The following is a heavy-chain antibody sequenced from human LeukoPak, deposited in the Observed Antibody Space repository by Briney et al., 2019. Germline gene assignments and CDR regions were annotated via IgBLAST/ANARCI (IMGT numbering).Heavy chain of an antibody. J-gene: IGHJ4*02. CDR2: ISYDGSNK. D-gene: IGHD4-17*01. CDR3: AKDPSYGDYVGYFDY. CDR1: GFTFSSYG. Sequence: PGGSLRLSCAASGFTFSSYGMHWVRQAPGKGLEWVAVISYDGSNKYYADSVKGRFTISRDNSKNTLYLQMNSLRAEDTVVYYCAKDPSYGDYVGYFDYWGQGTLVTVSS. V-gene: IGHV3-30*18.